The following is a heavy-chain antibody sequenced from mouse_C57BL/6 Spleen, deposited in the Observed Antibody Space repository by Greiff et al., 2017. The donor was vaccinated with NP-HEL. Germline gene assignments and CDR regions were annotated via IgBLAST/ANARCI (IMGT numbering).Heavy chain of an antibody. CDR2: ISYDGSN. V-gene: IGHV3-6*01. J-gene: IGHJ3*01. Sequence: EVKLMESGPGLVKPSQSLSLTCSVTGYSITSGYYWNWIRQFPGNTLEWMGYISYDGSNNYNPSLKNRISITRDTSKNQFFLKLNSVTTEDTATYYCAREGLRAWFAYWGQGTLVTVSA. CDR1: GYSITSGYY. D-gene: IGHD2-4*01. CDR3: AREGLRAWFAY.